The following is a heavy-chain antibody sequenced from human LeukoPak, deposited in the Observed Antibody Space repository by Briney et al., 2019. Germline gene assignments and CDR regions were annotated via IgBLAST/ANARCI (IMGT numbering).Heavy chain of an antibody. J-gene: IGHJ4*02. CDR3: ARAPNVDTEPDY. Sequence: GASVKVSCKASGYTFTGYYMHWVRQAPGQGLEWMGGIIPIFGTANYAQKFQGRVTITADESTSTAYMELSSLRSEDTAVYYCARAPNVDTEPDYWGQGTLVTVSS. D-gene: IGHD5-18*01. V-gene: IGHV1-69*13. CDR2: IIPIFGTA. CDR1: GYTFTGYY.